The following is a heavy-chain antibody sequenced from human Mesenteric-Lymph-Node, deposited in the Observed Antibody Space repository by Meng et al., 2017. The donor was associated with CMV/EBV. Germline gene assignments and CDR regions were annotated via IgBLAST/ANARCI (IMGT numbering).Heavy chain of an antibody. Sequence: CAVSGGSISSSNWWSWVRQPPGKGLEWIGEIYHSGNTNYNPSLKSRVTISVDKSKNQFSLKLSSVTAADTAVYYCARDPYNRGWFDPWGQGTLVTVSS. CDR2: IYHSGNT. CDR1: GGSISSSNW. V-gene: IGHV4-4*02. J-gene: IGHJ5*02. D-gene: IGHD5-24*01. CDR3: ARDPYNRGWFDP.